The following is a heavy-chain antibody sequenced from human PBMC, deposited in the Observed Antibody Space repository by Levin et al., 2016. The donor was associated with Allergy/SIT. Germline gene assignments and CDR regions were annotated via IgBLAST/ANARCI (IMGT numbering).Heavy chain of an antibody. CDR3: AARLEMGRDVAFDI. D-gene: IGHD5-24*01. V-gene: IGHV3-43*01. J-gene: IGHJ3*02. CDR2: ISWDGGST. CDR1: GFTFDDYT. Sequence: GESLKISCAASGFTFDDYTMHWVRQAPGKGLEWVSLISWDGGSTYYADSVKGRFTISRDNSKNSLYLQMNSLRTEDTALYYCAARLEMGRDVAFDIWGQGTMVTVSS.